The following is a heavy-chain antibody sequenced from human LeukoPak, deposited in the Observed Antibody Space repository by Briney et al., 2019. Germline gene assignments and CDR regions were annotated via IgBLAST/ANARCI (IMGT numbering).Heavy chain of an antibody. D-gene: IGHD2-8*01. CDR3: ARQGDCTNGVCTGYYYYGMDV. CDR1: GYIFTSYW. CDR2: IDPSDSYT. Sequence: GASLKISCKGSGYIFTSYWISWVRQLPGKGVEWMGRIDPSDSYTNDSPSFQGHVTISADKSISTAYLQWSSLKASDTAMYYCARQGDCTNGVCTGYYYYGMDVWGQGTTVTVSS. J-gene: IGHJ6*02. V-gene: IGHV5-10-1*01.